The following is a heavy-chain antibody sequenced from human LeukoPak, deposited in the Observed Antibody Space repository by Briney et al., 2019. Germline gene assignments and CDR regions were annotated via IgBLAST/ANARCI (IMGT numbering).Heavy chain of an antibody. V-gene: IGHV3-30-3*01. CDR2: ISYDGSNK. CDR1: GFTFSSYA. D-gene: IGHD3-22*01. J-gene: IGHJ4*02. Sequence: GGSLRLSCAASGFTFSSYAMSWVRQAPGKGLEWVAVISYDGSNKYYADSVKGRFTISRDNSKNTLYLQMNSLRAEDTAVYYRARDGKNYYDSSGYYYEGYFDYWGQGTLVTVSS. CDR3: ARDGKNYYDSSGYYYEGYFDY.